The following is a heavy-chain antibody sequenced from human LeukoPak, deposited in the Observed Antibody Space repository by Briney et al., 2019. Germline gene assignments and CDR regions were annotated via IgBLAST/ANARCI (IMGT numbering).Heavy chain of an antibody. Sequence: ASVKVSCKVSGYTLTELSMHWVRQAPGKGLEWMGGFDPEDGETIYAQKFQGRVTMTEDTSTDTAYMELSSLRSEDTAVYYCAREVVGVVPAARRHDAFDIWGQGTMVTVSS. CDR3: AREVVGVVPAARRHDAFDI. J-gene: IGHJ3*02. CDR2: FDPEDGET. CDR1: GYTLTELS. V-gene: IGHV1-24*01. D-gene: IGHD2-2*01.